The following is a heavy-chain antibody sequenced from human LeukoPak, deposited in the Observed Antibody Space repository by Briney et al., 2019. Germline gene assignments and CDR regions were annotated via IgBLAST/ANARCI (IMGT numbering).Heavy chain of an antibody. D-gene: IGHD2-15*01. J-gene: IGHJ4*02. V-gene: IGHV3-30*18. CDR1: GFTFSSYS. CDR2: ISYDGSKT. Sequence: GGSLRLSCAASGFTFSSYSMHWVRQAPGKGLEWVAVISYDGSKTYYADSVKGRFTISRDNSKNTLYLEMNSLRAEDTAVYYCAKDPSYCSGGRCFGHAPGYWGQGTLVTVSS. CDR3: AKDPSYCSGGRCFGHAPGY.